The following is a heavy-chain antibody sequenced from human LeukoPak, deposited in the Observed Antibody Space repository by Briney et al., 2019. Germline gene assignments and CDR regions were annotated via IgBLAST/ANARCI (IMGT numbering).Heavy chain of an antibody. D-gene: IGHD6-13*01. Sequence: GGSLRLSCAASGFTFSSYGMHWVRQAPGKGLEWVAVIWYDGSNKYYADSVKGRFTISRDNSKNTLYLQMNSLRAEDMAVYYRAREVYSSSLRYFDYWGQGTLVTVSS. V-gene: IGHV3-33*01. CDR1: GFTFSSYG. J-gene: IGHJ4*02. CDR3: AREVYSSSLRYFDY. CDR2: IWYDGSNK.